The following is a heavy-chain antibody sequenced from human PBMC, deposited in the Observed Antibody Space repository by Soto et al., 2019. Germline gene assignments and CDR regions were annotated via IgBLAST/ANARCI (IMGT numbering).Heavy chain of an antibody. CDR2: IITIFDTA. CDR1: GGTFSTYA. V-gene: IGHV1-69*12. J-gene: IGHJ4*02. D-gene: IGHD2-15*01. Sequence: QVQLVQSGAEVKKPGSSVKVSCQASGGTFSTYAITWVRQAPGQGLEWMGGIITIFDTANYAQRFQGRLTIIADESTNTAYMELSRLTSEDTAVYYCARGIVVVAAKYYFDSWGQGTLVTVSS. CDR3: ARGIVVVAAKYYFDS.